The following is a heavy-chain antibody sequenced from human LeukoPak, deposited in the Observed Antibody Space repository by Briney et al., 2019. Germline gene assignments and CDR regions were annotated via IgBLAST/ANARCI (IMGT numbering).Heavy chain of an antibody. CDR3: ARYYGDYVRVFDY. J-gene: IGHJ4*02. D-gene: IGHD4-17*01. CDR1: GFTFSSYS. CDR2: ISSSSSYI. V-gene: IGHV3-21*01. Sequence: PGGSLRLSCAASGFTFSSYSMNWVRQAPGKGLEWVSSISSSSSYIYYADSVKGRFTISRDNAKNSLYLQMNSLRAEDTAVYYCARYYGDYVRVFDYWGQGTLVTVSS.